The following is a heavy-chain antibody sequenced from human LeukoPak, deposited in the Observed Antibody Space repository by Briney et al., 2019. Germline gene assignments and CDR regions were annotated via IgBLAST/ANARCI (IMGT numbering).Heavy chain of an antibody. CDR2: IYYSGST. Sequence: SETLSLTCTVSGGSIRSYYWSWIRQPPGKGLEWIGYIYYSGSTNYNPSLKSRVTISVDTSKNQFSLKLSSVTAADTAVYYCARAYDASYFDYWGQGTLVTVSS. CDR3: ARAYDASYFDY. J-gene: IGHJ4*02. D-gene: IGHD5-12*01. CDR1: GGSIRSYY. V-gene: IGHV4-59*01.